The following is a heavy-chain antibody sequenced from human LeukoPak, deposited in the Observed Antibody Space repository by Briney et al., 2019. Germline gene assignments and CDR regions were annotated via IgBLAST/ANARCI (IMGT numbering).Heavy chain of an antibody. V-gene: IGHV3-30*18. D-gene: IGHD5-12*01. CDR3: AKGLAITPSYGNWFDA. CDR1: GFTFRTYA. CDR2: MSSDGSNE. Sequence: GSLRLSCGASGFTFRTYAMHWVRQTPDKGLEWVAFMSSDGSNENYADSVKGRFTISRDNSKNTLFLRMNNLTPEDTGVYYCAKGLAITPSYGNWFDAWGQGTLVTVSS. J-gene: IGHJ5*02.